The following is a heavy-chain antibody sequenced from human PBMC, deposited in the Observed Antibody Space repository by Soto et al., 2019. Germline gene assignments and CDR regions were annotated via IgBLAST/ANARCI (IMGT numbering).Heavy chain of an antibody. V-gene: IGHV1-18*01. CDR3: ARISNSAFDI. CDR2: ISAYNGNT. CDR1: GYTNTSYG. J-gene: IGHJ3*02. Sequence: APVKASCTDSGYTNTSYGISSARQSPGQGLKWMGWISAYNGNTTYPPKLQVRDTMTTDTSTSTAYMELRSLRSDDTAVYYCARISNSAFDIWGQGTMVTVSS. D-gene: IGHD1-7*01.